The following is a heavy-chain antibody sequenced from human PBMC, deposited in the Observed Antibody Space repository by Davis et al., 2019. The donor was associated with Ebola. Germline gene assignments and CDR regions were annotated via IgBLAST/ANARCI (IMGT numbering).Heavy chain of an antibody. J-gene: IGHJ5*02. D-gene: IGHD2-15*01. CDR1: GYTFTGYY. Sequence: ASVKVSCKASGYTFTGYYMYWVRQAPGQGLEWMGWINPNSGGSNYAQKFQSRVTMTRDTSINTAYMELSRLRSDDTAIYYCARGYCTGGICSEHWFDPWGQGALVTVSS. CDR3: ARGYCTGGICSEHWFDP. CDR2: INPNSGGS. V-gene: IGHV1-2*02.